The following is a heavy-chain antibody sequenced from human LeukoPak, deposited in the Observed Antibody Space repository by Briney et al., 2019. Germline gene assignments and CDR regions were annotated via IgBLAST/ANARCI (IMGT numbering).Heavy chain of an antibody. CDR3: ARPFDPIGQGFFDP. J-gene: IGHJ5*02. CDR2: INTNTGNP. V-gene: IGHV7-4-1*02. CDR1: GYTFTNYT. D-gene: IGHD3-9*01. Sequence: GASVKVSCKASGYTFTNYTLNWVRQAPGQGLEWMGWINTNTGNPTYAQGFAGRFVFSLDTSVTTAFLQISSLKAEDTAVYYCARPFDPIGQGFFDPWGQGTLVTVSS.